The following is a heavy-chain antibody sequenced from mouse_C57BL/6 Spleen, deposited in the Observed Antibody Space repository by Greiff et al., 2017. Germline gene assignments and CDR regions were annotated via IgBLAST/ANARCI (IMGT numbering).Heavy chain of an antibody. V-gene: IGHV1-69*01. Sequence: VKLQQPGAELVMPGASVKLSCKASGYTFTSYWMHWVKQRPGQGLEWIGEIDPSDSYTNYNQKFKGKSTLTVDKSSSTAYMQLSSLTSEDSAVYYCARLGYGSSFAYWGQGTLVTVSA. D-gene: IGHD1-1*01. J-gene: IGHJ3*01. CDR1: GYTFTSYW. CDR2: IDPSDSYT. CDR3: ARLGYGSSFAY.